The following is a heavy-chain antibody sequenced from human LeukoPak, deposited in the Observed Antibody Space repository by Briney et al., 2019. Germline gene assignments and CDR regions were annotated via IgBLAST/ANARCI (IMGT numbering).Heavy chain of an antibody. J-gene: IGHJ3*02. Sequence: AGGSLRLSCAASGFTFSSYAMNWVRQAPGKGLEWVSAISGSGGSTYYADSVKGRFTISRDNSKNTLYLQMNSLRAEDTAVYYCAKLGYCGGDCHLGAFDIWGQGTMVTVSS. D-gene: IGHD2-21*02. CDR3: AKLGYCGGDCHLGAFDI. V-gene: IGHV3-23*01. CDR1: GFTFSSYA. CDR2: ISGSGGST.